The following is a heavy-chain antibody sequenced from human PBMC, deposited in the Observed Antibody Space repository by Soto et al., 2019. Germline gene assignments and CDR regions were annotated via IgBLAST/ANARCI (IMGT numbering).Heavy chain of an antibody. V-gene: IGHV1-18*01. CDR1: GYTFRNFG. CDR3: ARENSYFDY. Sequence: QIQLLQSGAEVKKPGASVKVTCKASGYTFRNFGISWVRQAPGQGLEWMGWISAYNANANYAQKFQGRLTMTADTSTSTAYIELRSLRSDDTAVYYFARENSYFDYCGQGTLVTVSS. CDR2: ISAYNANA. J-gene: IGHJ4*02.